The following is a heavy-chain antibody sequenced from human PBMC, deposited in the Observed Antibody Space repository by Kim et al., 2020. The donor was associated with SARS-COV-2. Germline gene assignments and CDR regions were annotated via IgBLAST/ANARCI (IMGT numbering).Heavy chain of an antibody. CDR3: ARDQWGNNWFDP. V-gene: IGHV4-61*02. CDR1: GGSISSGSYY. CDR2: IYTSGST. J-gene: IGHJ5*02. Sequence: SETLSLTCTVSGGSISSGSYYWSWIRQPAGKGLEWIGRIYTSGSTNYNPSLKSRVTISVDTSKNQFSLKLSSVTAADTAVYYCARDQWGNNWFDPWGQGTLVTVSS. D-gene: IGHD2-8*01.